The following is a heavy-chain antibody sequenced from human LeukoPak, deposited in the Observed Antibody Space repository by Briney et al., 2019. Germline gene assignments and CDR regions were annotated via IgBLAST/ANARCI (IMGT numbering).Heavy chain of an antibody. V-gene: IGHV3-48*01. CDR3: AREVRFLSFDY. J-gene: IGHJ4*02. CDR1: GFTFSSYS. Sequence: GGSLRLSCAASGFTFSSYSMNWVRQAPGKGLEWVSYISSSSSTIYYADSVKGRFTISRDNAKNSLYLQMNSLGAEDTAVYYCAREVRFLSFDYWGQGTLVTVSS. D-gene: IGHD3-3*01. CDR2: ISSSSSTI.